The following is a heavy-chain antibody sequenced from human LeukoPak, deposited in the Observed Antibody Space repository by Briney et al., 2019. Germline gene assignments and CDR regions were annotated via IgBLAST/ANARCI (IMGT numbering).Heavy chain of an antibody. CDR3: VRVQFSSGSAVSHFDY. CDR1: GGSISSGGYS. V-gene: IGHV4-61*08. Sequence: SETLSLTCAVSGGSISSGGYSWDWIRQPPGKGLEWIGYIYYSGSTNYNPSLKSRVTISVDTSKNQFSLKLSSVTAADTAVYYCVRVQFSSGSAVSHFDYWGQGTLVTVSS. CDR2: IYYSGST. J-gene: IGHJ4*02. D-gene: IGHD6-19*01.